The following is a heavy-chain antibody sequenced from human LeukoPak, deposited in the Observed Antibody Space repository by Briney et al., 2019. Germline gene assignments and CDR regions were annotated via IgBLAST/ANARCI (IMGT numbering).Heavy chain of an antibody. D-gene: IGHD6-19*01. CDR2: INPSVGST. V-gene: IGHV1-46*01. CDR3: ARISSGWELDY. CDR1: GYTFTSYY. J-gene: IGHJ4*02. Sequence: ASVKVSCKVSGYTFTSYYIHWGRQSPGQGLEWMGIINPSVGSTSYAQKFQGRVTMTRDTSTSTVYMELSSLRSEDTAVYYCARISSGWELDYWGQGTLVTVSS.